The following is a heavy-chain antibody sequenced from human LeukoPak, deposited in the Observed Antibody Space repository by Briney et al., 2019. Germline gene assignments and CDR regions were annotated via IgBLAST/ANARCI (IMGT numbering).Heavy chain of an antibody. D-gene: IGHD3-22*01. CDR1: GITLSNYG. J-gene: IGHJ4*02. V-gene: IGHV3-23*01. CDR3: AKRGVVIRVILVGFHKEAYYFDS. Sequence: PRGSLRLSCAVSGITLSNYGMGWVRQAPGKGLEWVAGISGSGGSTNYADSVKGRFTISRDNPKNTLYLHMNSLRAEDTAVYFCAKRGVVIRVILVGFHKEAYYFDSWGQGALVTVSS. CDR2: ISGSGGST.